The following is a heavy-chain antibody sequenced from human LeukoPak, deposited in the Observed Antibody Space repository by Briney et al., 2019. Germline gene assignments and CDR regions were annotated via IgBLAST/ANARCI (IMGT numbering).Heavy chain of an antibody. D-gene: IGHD3-10*01. CDR2: ISYDGSNK. Sequence: GGSLRLSCAASGFTFSSFGNHLVRQASGKGAGWGAVISYDGSNKYYAVSRKCGCTISRDNSKNTLYLQMNSLRAEDQALCYFAKDSYYYGSGSYDVWGQGTLVTVSS. CDR3: AKDSYYYGSGSYDV. V-gene: IGHV3-30*18. J-gene: IGHJ4*02. CDR1: GFTFSSFG.